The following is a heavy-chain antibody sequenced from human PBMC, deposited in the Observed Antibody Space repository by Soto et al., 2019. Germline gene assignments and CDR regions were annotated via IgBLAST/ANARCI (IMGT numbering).Heavy chain of an antibody. CDR3: PRAGIVLMVSAAFDI. V-gene: IGHV3-30-3*01. Sequence: PGGSLRLSCAASRFSFSSYAMHWVRQAPGKGLEWVAVISYDGTNKYYADSVKGRFTISRDNSKNTLYLQMNSLRAEDTAVYSSPRAGIVLMVSAAFDICRQRPMVTVSS. D-gene: IGHD2-8*01. J-gene: IGHJ3*02. CDR1: RFSFSSYA. CDR2: ISYDGTNK.